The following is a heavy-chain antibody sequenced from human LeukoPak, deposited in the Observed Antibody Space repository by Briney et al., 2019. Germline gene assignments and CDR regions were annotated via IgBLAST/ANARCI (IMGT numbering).Heavy chain of an antibody. CDR1: GGSISSYY. D-gene: IGHD1-7*01. CDR2: IYYSGST. CDR3: ARGGELDRARYYYYYYMDV. V-gene: IGHV4-59*01. J-gene: IGHJ6*03. Sequence: SETLSLTCAVSGGSISSYYWSWIRQPPGKGLEWIGYIYYSGSTNYNPSLKSRVTISVDTSKNQFSLKLSSVTAADTAVYYCARGGELDRARYYYYYYMDVWGKGTTVTVSS.